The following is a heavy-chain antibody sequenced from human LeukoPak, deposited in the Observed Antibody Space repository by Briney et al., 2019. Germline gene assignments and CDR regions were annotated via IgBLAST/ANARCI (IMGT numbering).Heavy chain of an antibody. V-gene: IGHV4-38-2*02. J-gene: IGHJ4*02. D-gene: IGHD4-17*01. Sequence: PSETLSLTCTVSGYSISSGYYWGWIRQPPGKGLEWIGSIYHSGSTYYNPSLKSRVTISVDTSKNQFSLKLSSVTAADTAVYYCATADYGDYAYYFDYWGQGTLVTVSS. CDR1: GYSISSGYY. CDR2: IYHSGST. CDR3: ATADYGDYAYYFDY.